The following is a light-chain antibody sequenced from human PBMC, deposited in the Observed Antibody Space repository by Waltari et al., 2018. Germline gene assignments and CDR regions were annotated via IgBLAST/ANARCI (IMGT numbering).Light chain of an antibody. CDR1: QSLLYSDGKTY. Sequence: EVVLTQSPLSLPVTLGQPASISCRSSQSLLYSDGKTYLNWFQQRPGQSPRRLLYKISTRDSGVPDRFSGSGSGTHFALNISRVEAEDVGVYYCMQNTHWPKTFGQGTKVDIK. J-gene: IGKJ1*01. V-gene: IGKV2-30*01. CDR2: KIS. CDR3: MQNTHWPKT.